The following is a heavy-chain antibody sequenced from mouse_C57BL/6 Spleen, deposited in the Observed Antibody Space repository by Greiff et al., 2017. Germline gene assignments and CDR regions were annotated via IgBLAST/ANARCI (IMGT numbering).Heavy chain of an antibody. V-gene: IGHV1-74*01. CDR1: GYTFTSYW. Sequence: QVQLQQPGAELVKPGASVKVSCKASGYTFTSYWMHWVKQRPGQGLEWIGRIHPTDSDTNYNQKFKGKATLTVDKSSSPAYMQLSSLTSDDSAVYYCATFYDYDWYFDFWGTGTTVTVSS. J-gene: IGHJ1*03. D-gene: IGHD2-4*01. CDR3: ATFYDYDWYFDF. CDR2: IHPTDSDT.